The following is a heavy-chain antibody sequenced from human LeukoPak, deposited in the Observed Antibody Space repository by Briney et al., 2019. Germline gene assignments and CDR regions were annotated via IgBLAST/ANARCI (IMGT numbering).Heavy chain of an antibody. J-gene: IGHJ3*02. Sequence: GGSLRLSCAASGFTFSDYYMGWIRQAPGKGLGWVSYISSSGSTIYYADSVKGRFTISRDNAKNSLYLQMNSLRAEDTAVYYCAREPHDSGDGHAFDIWGQGTMVTVSS. CDR2: ISSSGSTI. CDR1: GFTFSDYY. V-gene: IGHV3-11*01. CDR3: AREPHDSGDGHAFDI. D-gene: IGHD3-3*01.